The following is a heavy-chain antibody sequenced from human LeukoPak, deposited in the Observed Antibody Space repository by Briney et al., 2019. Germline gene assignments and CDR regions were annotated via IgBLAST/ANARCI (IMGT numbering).Heavy chain of an antibody. J-gene: IGHJ4*02. Sequence: GASVKVSCKASGYTFTGYYMHWVRQAPGQGLEWMGWINPNSGGTNYAQKFQGRVTMTRDTSISTAYMELSRLRSDDTAVYYCARDDKSSAYEPDYWGQGTLVTVSS. CDR1: GYTFTGYY. CDR2: INPNSGGT. V-gene: IGHV1-2*02. D-gene: IGHD5-12*01. CDR3: ARDDKSSAYEPDY.